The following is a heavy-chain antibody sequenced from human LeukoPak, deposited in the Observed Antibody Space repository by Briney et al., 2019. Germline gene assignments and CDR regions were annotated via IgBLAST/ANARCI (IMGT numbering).Heavy chain of an antibody. V-gene: IGHV3-30*18. J-gene: IGHJ4*02. CDR3: AKDLMGYSYGSSDY. D-gene: IGHD5-18*01. CDR1: GFRFSSYG. CDR2: ISYDGSNK. Sequence: GGSLRLSCAASGFRFSSYGMHWVRQAPGKGLEWVAVISYDGSNKYYGDSVKGRFTISRDNSKNTLYLQMNSLRAEDTAVYYCAKDLMGYSYGSSDYWGQGTLVTVSS.